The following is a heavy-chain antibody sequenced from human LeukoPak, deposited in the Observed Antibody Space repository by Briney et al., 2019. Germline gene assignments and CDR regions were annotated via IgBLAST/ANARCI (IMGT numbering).Heavy chain of an antibody. V-gene: IGHV4-59*01. J-gene: IGHJ4*02. D-gene: IGHD3-22*01. CDR2: IYYSGST. Sequence: PSETLSLTCTVSGGSISSYYWSWIRQPPGKGLEWIGYIYYSGSTNYNPSLKSRVTIPVDTSKNQFSLKLSSVTAADTAVYYCARGGLYGYYYDSSGYYTDYWGQGTLVTVSS. CDR3: ARGGLYGYYYDSSGYYTDY. CDR1: GGSISSYY.